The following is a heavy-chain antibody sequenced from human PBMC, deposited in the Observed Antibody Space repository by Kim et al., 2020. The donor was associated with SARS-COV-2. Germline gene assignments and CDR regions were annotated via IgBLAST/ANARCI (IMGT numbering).Heavy chain of an antibody. CDR1: GFTFSSYS. Sequence: GGSLRLSCAASGFTFSSYSMNWVRQAPGNGLEWISYISSGSSTIFYADSVKGRFTISRDNANNSLYLQMSSLRDEDTAVYYCARGLSGGRSGFDYWGQETLVSVSS. CDR2: ISSGSSTI. V-gene: IGHV3-48*02. CDR3: ARGLSGGRSGFDY. J-gene: IGHJ4*02. D-gene: IGHD2-15*01.